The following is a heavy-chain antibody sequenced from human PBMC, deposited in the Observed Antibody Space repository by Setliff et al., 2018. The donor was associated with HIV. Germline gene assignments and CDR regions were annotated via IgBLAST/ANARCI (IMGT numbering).Heavy chain of an antibody. V-gene: IGHV1-69*13. CDR2: IIPIFNTA. J-gene: IGHJ5*02. CDR3: ARDQATGYEKVWFSWIDP. Sequence: ASVKVSCKASGGTFSLYAINWVRQAPGQGLEWMGGIIPIFNTANYAQKFQGRVTITADGSTSTAYMELSSLRFEDTATYYCARDQATGYEKVWFSWIDPWGQGTRVTVSS. CDR1: GGTFSLYA. D-gene: IGHD5-12*01.